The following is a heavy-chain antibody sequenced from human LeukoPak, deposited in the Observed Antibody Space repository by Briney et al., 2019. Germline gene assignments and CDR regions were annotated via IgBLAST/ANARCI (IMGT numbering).Heavy chain of an antibody. D-gene: IGHD3-10*01. J-gene: IGHJ5*02. V-gene: IGHV1-8*01. CDR1: GFTFTSYD. CDR3: VRDGEGVAISVNYWFDP. Sequence: ASVKVSCKASGFTFTSYDIHWVRQASGQELEWMGWMNPNNGNTGYAQKFQGRVTMARDTSISTAYMELRGLRSEDTAVYYCVRDGEGVAISVNYWFDPWGQGTWSPSPQ. CDR2: MNPNNGNT.